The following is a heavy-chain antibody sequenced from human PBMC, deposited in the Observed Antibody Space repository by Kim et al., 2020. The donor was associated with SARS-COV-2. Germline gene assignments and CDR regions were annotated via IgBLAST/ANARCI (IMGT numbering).Heavy chain of an antibody. Sequence: TNSDPSLKVPVTNSVGTSKNQFSLKLSSVTAADTAVYYCARERESGWFDPWGQGTLVTVSS. J-gene: IGHJ5*02. V-gene: IGHV4-34*01. CDR2: T. D-gene: IGHD3-3*01. CDR3: ARERESGWFDP.